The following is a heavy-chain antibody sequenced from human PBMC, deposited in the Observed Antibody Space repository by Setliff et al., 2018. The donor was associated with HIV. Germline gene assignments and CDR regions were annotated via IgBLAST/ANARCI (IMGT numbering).Heavy chain of an antibody. CDR3: AREGITGTTLHPY. J-gene: IGHJ4*02. V-gene: IGHV3-48*03. CDR2: ISGSGSTT. Sequence: PGGSLRLSCAASGFTFTSYAMNWVRQAPGKGLEWVSSISGSGSTTYYYVDSVKGRFTISRDNAKNSLYLQMNTLRAEDTAVYYCAREGITGTTLHPYWGQGTLVTVSS. D-gene: IGHD1-7*01. CDR1: GFTFTSYA.